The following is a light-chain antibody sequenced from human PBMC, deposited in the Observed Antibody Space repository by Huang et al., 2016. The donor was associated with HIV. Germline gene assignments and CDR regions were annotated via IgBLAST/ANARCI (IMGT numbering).Light chain of an antibody. V-gene: IGKV3-15*01. CDR1: LYVSSN. Sequence: ERVMTQSPDTLSVSPGERATLYCRASLYVSSNLAWYQQKPGQAPRRLVYGASTRVIDIPARLSGSGSGTEFALTISSLQSEDSAVYYCQQYNNWPRTFGQGTKLEIK. CDR3: QQYNNWPRT. J-gene: IGKJ2*01. CDR2: GAS.